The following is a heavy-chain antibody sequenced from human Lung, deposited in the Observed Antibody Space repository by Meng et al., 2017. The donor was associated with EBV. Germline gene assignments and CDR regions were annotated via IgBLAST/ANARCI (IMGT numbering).Heavy chain of an antibody. D-gene: IGHD3-22*01. CDR1: GYTFINYA. CDR3: ARGGPYPDSSGFHWYFDL. Sequence: QWGESGTEFRKPGASVKVSCKASGYTFINYAINWVRQAPGQGLEWMGWINTHTGNPTYGQGFTGRFVLSSDTSVSTANLQISSLKAEDTAVYYCARGGPYPDSSGFHWYFDLWGRGTLVTVSS. CDR2: INTHTGNP. J-gene: IGHJ2*01. V-gene: IGHV7-4-1*02.